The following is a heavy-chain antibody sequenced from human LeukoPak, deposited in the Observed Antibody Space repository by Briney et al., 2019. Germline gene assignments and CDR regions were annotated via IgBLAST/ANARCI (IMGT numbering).Heavy chain of an antibody. V-gene: IGHV1-2*06. CDR1: GSTFTGYY. Sequence: ASVKVSCKAPGSTFTGYYMHWVRQAPGQGLEWMGRINPNSGGKNYAQKFQGRVTMTSDQSISTAYMELSRLRSDDTAVYYCARDQRITMVRGVNPPDYWGQGTLVTVPS. J-gene: IGHJ4*02. CDR2: INPNSGGK. CDR3: ARDQRITMVRGVNPPDY. D-gene: IGHD3-10*01.